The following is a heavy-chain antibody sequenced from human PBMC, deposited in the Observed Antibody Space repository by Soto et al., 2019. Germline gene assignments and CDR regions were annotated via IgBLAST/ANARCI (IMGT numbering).Heavy chain of an antibody. J-gene: IGHJ4*02. CDR1: GGSISSSSYY. Sequence: SETLSLTCTVSGGSISSSSYYWGWIRQPPGKGLEWIGSIYYSGSTYYNPSLKSRVTISVDTSKNQFSLKLSSVTAADTAVYYCARSSGYVPGGYWGQGILVT. CDR2: IYYSGST. V-gene: IGHV4-39*01. CDR3: ARSSGYVPGGY. D-gene: IGHD5-12*01.